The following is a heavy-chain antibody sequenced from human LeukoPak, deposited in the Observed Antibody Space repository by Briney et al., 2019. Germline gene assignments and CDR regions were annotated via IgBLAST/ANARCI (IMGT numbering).Heavy chain of an antibody. D-gene: IGHD3-3*01. CDR3: ARQGDYDFWSGYSDY. CDR1: GGSISSYY. Sequence: SETLSLTCTVSGGSISSYYWSWIRQPAGKGLEWIGRIYISGSTNYNPSLKSRVTISVDTSKNQFSLKLSSVTAADTAVYYCARQGDYDFWSGYSDYWGQGTLVTVSS. J-gene: IGHJ4*02. CDR2: IYISGST. V-gene: IGHV4-4*07.